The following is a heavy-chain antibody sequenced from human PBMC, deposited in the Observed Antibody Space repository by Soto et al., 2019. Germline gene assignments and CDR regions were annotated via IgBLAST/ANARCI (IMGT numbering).Heavy chain of an antibody. V-gene: IGHV4-59*01. J-gene: IGHJ6*02. CDR1: GGSISSYY. CDR2: IYYSGST. Sequence: SETLSLTCTVSGGSISSYYWSWIRQPPGKGLEWIGYIYYSGSTNYNPSLKSRVTISVDTSKNQFSLKLSSVTTADTAVYYCARVPNYYGSGRSYYYGMDVWGQGTTVTASS. D-gene: IGHD3-10*01. CDR3: ARVPNYYGSGRSYYYGMDV.